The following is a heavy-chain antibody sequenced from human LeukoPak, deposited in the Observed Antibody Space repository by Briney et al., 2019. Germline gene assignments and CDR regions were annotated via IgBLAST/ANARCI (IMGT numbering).Heavy chain of an antibody. V-gene: IGHV4-59*10. CDR2: IYTSGST. J-gene: IGHJ3*02. CDR3: ARYTVTTYFAFDI. Sequence: SETLSLTCAVYGGSFSGYYWSWIRQPAGKGLEWIGRIYTSGSTNYNPSLKSRVTMSVDTSKNQFSLKLSSVTAADTAMYYCARYTVTTYFAFDIWGQGTMVTVSS. D-gene: IGHD4-17*01. CDR1: GGSFSGYY.